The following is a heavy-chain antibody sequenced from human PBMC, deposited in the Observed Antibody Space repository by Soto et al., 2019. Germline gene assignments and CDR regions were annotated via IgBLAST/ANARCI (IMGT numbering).Heavy chain of an antibody. J-gene: IGHJ5*02. CDR1: GGSISRGDYY. CDR3: ARRVTGGGERFDP. D-gene: IGHD7-27*01. V-gene: IGHV4-30-4*08. CDR2: IYYSGST. Sequence: QVQLQEWGPGLVKPSQTLSLTCTVSGGSISRGDYYWSWIRQPPGKGLEYIGYIYYSGSTYYNPSLKCRVTISLDTSMNQFSLKLSSVTAADTAVYYCARRVTGGGERFDPWGQGTQVTVSS.